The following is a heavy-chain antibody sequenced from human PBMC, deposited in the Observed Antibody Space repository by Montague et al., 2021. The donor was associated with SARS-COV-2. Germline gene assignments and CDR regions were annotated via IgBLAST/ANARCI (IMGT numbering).Heavy chain of an antibody. D-gene: IGHD3-3*01. Sequence: SLSLSLSASGFPFSSYSMNWVRQAPGKGLEWVSSISSSSSYIYYADSVKGRVTISRDNAKNSLYLQMNSLRAEDTAVYYCARGYDFWSGGYYYYYGMDVWGQGTTVTVSS. CDR1: GFPFSSYS. V-gene: IGHV3-21*01. CDR2: ISSSSSYI. CDR3: ARGYDFWSGGYYYYYGMDV. J-gene: IGHJ6*02.